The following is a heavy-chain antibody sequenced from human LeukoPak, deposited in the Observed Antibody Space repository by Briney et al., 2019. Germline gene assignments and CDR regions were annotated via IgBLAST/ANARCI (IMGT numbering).Heavy chain of an antibody. CDR1: GYRFIPFG. CDR3: ARFQACEFQGFDH. V-gene: IGHV1-18*01. CDR2: FNPYNGNR. Sequence: PSVKISCKPSGYRFIPFGINWVRQAPGPRLEWMGWFNPYNGNRYYAKKFQARVNMTTDTSTSTVYLDLQSLTSDDTAIYYCARFQACEFQGFDHWGQGTLITVSS. J-gene: IGHJ4*02.